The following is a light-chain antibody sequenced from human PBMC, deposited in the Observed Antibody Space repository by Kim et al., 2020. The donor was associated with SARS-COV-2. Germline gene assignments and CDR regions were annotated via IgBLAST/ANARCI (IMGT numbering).Light chain of an antibody. Sequence: QSVLTQPPSASGTPGQRVTISCSGSNSNIGSNNVNWYQQLPGTAPKLLISGNNQRPSGVPDRFSGSKSGTSASLAISGLQSEDEADYYCATWDDSLNGWVFGGGTKLTVL. V-gene: IGLV1-44*01. CDR3: ATWDDSLNGWV. CDR2: GNN. J-gene: IGLJ3*02. CDR1: NSNIGSNN.